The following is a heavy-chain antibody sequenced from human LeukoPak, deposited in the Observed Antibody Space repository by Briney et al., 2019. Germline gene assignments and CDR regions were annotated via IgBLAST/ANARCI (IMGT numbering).Heavy chain of an antibody. V-gene: IGHV3-33*01. CDR1: GFTFSSYG. Sequence: VGSLRLSCAASGFTFSSYGMHWVRQAPGKELEWVAVIWYDGSKKYYADSVKGRFTISRDDSKNTLYLQMNSLKTEDTAVYYCTTAPNWNLDYWGQGTLVTVSS. CDR3: TTAPNWNLDY. J-gene: IGHJ4*02. D-gene: IGHD1-20*01. CDR2: IWYDGSKK.